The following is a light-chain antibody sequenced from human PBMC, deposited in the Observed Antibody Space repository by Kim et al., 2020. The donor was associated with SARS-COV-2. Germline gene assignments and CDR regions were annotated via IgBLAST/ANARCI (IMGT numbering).Light chain of an antibody. Sequence: SYELTQPPSLSVAPGKTARITCGGDNIGSKSVHWYQQKPGQAPVVVIYYDTGRPSGVPERFSGSNSGDKATLTISRVEAGDEADYYCQVWDRSTNRVFGGGTQLTVL. CDR1: NIGSKS. J-gene: IGLJ3*02. V-gene: IGLV3-21*04. CDR2: YDT. CDR3: QVWDRSTNRV.